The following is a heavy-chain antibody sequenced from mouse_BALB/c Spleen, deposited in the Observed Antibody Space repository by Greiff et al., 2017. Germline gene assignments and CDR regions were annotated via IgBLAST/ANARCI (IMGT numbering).Heavy chain of an antibody. J-gene: IGHJ1*01. D-gene: IGHD2-3*01. CDR1: GYAFTNYL. Sequence: QVQLQQSGAELVRPGTSVKVSCKASGYAFTNYLIEWVKQRPGQGLEWIGVINPGSGGTNYNEKFKGKATLTADKSSSTAYMQLSSLTSDDSAVYFCARRDGYYEYFDVWGAGTTVTVSS. CDR2: INPGSGGT. CDR3: ARRDGYYEYFDV. V-gene: IGHV1-54*03.